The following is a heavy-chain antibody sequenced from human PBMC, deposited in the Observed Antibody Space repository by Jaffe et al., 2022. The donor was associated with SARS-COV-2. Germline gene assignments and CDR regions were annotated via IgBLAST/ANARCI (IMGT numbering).Heavy chain of an antibody. CDR2: IYYSGST. V-gene: IGHV4-39*01. Sequence: QLQLQESGPGLVKPSETLSLTCTVSGGSISSSSYYWGWIRQPPGKGLEWIGSIYYSGSTYYNPSLKSRVTISVDTSKNQFSLKLSSVTAADTAVYYCARQLYSSSWIRSGLWFDPWGQGTLVTVSS. J-gene: IGHJ5*02. CDR1: GGSISSSSYY. D-gene: IGHD6-13*01. CDR3: ARQLYSSSWIRSGLWFDP.